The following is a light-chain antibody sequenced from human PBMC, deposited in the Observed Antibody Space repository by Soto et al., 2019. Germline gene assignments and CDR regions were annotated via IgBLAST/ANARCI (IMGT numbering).Light chain of an antibody. Sequence: EIVLTQSPATLSLSPGERATLSCRASQSVGSNLAWYQQKPGQAPRLLIYDTSNRATGIPARFSGSGSGTDFTLTISSLEPEDFAVYHCQWGDTFGQGTRLEIK. V-gene: IGKV3-11*01. CDR1: QSVGSN. CDR3: QWGDT. J-gene: IGKJ5*01. CDR2: DTS.